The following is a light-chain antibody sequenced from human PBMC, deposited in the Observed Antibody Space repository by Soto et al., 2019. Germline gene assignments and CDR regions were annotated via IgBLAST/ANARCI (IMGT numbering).Light chain of an antibody. CDR1: QSINTY. Sequence: IQMTQSPSSLSASIGDRVNITCRASQSINTYLNWYRQRPGKAPELLIYLTSTLQTGVPSRFSGSGSGTDFSLTISSLQPEDFATYSCQQSYSALVTFGGGTKVEI. CDR2: LTS. V-gene: IGKV1-39*01. J-gene: IGKJ4*01. CDR3: QQSYSALVT.